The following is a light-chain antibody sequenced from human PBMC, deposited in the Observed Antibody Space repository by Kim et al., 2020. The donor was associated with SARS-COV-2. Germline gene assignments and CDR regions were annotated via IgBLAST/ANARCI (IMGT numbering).Light chain of an antibody. CDR3: QQYNNWPPYT. V-gene: IGKV3-15*01. J-gene: IGKJ2*01. Sequence: ETEMTQSPGTLSVSPGERATLSCRASQSVSNNLAWYQQKPGQAPSLLIYGASTRATGVPARSSGSGSGTEFTLTISSLQSEDFAVYYCQQYNNWPPYTFGQGTKLEI. CDR2: GAS. CDR1: QSVSNN.